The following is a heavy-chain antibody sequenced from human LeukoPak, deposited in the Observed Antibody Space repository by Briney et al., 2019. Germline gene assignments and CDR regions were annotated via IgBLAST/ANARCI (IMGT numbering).Heavy chain of an antibody. CDR3: ARIHCSSTSCEIAARPFFDY. D-gene: IGHD2-2*01. CDR1: GGSISSGGYY. CDR2: IYHSRST. Sequence: PSQTLSLTCTVSGGSISSGGYYWSWIRQPPGKGLEWIGYIYHSRSTYYNPSLKSRVTISVDRSKNQFSLKLSSVTAADTAVYYCARIHCSSTSCEIAARPFFDYWGQGTLVTVSS. V-gene: IGHV4-30-2*01. J-gene: IGHJ4*02.